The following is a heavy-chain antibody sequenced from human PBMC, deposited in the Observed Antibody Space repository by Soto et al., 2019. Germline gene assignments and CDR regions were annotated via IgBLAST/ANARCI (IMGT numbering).Heavy chain of an antibody. CDR2: ISYGGSNK. D-gene: IGHD1-1*01. Sequence: GGSLRLSCAASGFTFSSYGMHWVRQAPGKGLEWVAVISYGGSNKYYADSVKGRFTISRDNSSTTVYLQLNYLRPDDTAVYSWATWHLQEHAYDIWGPGTMGAGSS. V-gene: IGHV3-30*03. CDR3: ATWHLQEHAYDI. CDR1: GFTFSSYG. J-gene: IGHJ3*02.